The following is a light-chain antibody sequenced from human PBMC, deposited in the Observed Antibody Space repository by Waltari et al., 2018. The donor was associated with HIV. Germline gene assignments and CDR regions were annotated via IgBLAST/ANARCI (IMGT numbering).Light chain of an antibody. J-gene: IGKJ4*01. Sequence: VLTQSPATLSLSAGEGATLSCKARQNVQNFVAWYQLKAGQVPRLLVHDASKRATGVPGRFSGSGSGTDVTLTISGLESEDVAIYYCQQRDVWPPTFGGGTKVEIK. V-gene: IGKV3-11*01. CDR3: QQRDVWPPT. CDR2: DAS. CDR1: QNVQNF.